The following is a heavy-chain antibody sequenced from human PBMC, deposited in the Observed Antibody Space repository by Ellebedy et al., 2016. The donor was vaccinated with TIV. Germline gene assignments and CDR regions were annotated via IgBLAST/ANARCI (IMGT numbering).Heavy chain of an antibody. J-gene: IGHJ3*02. D-gene: IGHD1-26*01. CDR1: RFSFSSYW. Sequence: GESLKISCAASRFSFSSYWMSWVRQAPGKGLEWVANINQDGSQKYYVDSVKGRFTISRDSAKNSLYLQMNSLRVDDAAMYYCATDGSYGDYLSPTHAFEIWGQGTMVTVSS. CDR3: ATDGSYGDYLSPTHAFEI. V-gene: IGHV3-7*01. CDR2: INQDGSQK.